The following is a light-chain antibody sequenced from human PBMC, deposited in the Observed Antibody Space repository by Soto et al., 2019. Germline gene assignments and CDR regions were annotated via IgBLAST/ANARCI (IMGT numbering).Light chain of an antibody. CDR2: GAS. Sequence: EIVMTQSPATLSVSPGEGATLSCRASQSIRNNLAWYQQKLGQAPRLLIYGASTRATGIPARFSGSGSGTEFTLTISSLQSEGFAVYYCQQYHNWPYTFGQGTKLEIK. CDR1: QSIRNN. J-gene: IGKJ2*01. V-gene: IGKV3-15*01. CDR3: QQYHNWPYT.